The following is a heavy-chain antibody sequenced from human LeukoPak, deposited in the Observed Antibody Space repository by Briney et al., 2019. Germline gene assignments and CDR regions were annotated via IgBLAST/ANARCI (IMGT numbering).Heavy chain of an antibody. D-gene: IGHD4-23*01. CDR2: IYSGGSGGTT. Sequence: GGSLRLSCAASGFTVSSNYMSWVRQAPGKGLEWVSVIYSGGSGGTTYYADSVKGRFTISRDNSKNTLYLQMNSLRAEDTAVYYCARDTTVAAPYYYYGMDVWGQGTAVTVSS. CDR3: ARDTTVAAPYYYYGMDV. CDR1: GFTVSSNY. V-gene: IGHV3-66*01. J-gene: IGHJ6*02.